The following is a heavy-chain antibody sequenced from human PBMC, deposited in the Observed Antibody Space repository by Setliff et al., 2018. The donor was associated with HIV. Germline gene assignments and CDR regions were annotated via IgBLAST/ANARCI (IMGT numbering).Heavy chain of an antibody. CDR1: GFTFSTYR. D-gene: IGHD1-26*01. J-gene: IGHJ6*02. V-gene: IGHV3-21*01. Sequence: GGSLRLSCAASGFTFSTYRMNWVRQAPGKGLEWISSISSSSSYIYYADSLKGRFTISRDNAKNSLYLQMNSLRAEDTAVYYCARDLTQWGVSPYHYAVDVWGRGTTVTVSS. CDR3: ARDLTQWGVSPYHYAVDV. CDR2: ISSSSSYI.